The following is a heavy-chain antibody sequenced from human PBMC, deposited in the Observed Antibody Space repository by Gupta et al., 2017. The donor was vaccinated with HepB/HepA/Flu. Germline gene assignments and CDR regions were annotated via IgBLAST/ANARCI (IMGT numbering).Heavy chain of an antibody. V-gene: IGHV3-11*04. CDR3: ASSSYHSPGTFDY. D-gene: IGHD1-7*01. Sequence: QVQLVEYGGGLVKPGGSLRLSCAAYGFIFGDYYMNWIRQAPGKGLGLIAYISNTGSSRYYADSVKGRFSISRDNARNSLYLEVNSLRAEDTAVYYCASSSYHSPGTFDYWGQGILVTVSS. J-gene: IGHJ4*02. CDR1: GFIFGDYY. CDR2: ISNTGSSR.